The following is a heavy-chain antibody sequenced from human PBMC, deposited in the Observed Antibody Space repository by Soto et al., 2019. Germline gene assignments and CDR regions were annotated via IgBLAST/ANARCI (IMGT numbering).Heavy chain of an antibody. D-gene: IGHD3-10*01. CDR1: GLTFRNAW. CDR3: TTDGSSGETTAAY. Sequence: EVQLVESGGGLVKPGGSLRISCAVSGLTFRNAWMSWVRQSPGKGLEWVGHIKSKSDGGTADYGAHVKGRLTISRDDSRGTLYLQMNSLKTEDTAVYYCTTDGSSGETTAAYWGQGTLVIVSS. J-gene: IGHJ4*02. V-gene: IGHV3-15*01. CDR2: IKSKSDGGTA.